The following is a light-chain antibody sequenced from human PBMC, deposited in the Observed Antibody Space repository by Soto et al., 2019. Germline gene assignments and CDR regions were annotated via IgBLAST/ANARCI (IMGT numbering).Light chain of an antibody. J-gene: IGKJ1*01. V-gene: IGKV1-5*01. CDR2: DAS. CDR1: RRISSW. Sequence: DIQMTQSPSTLSASVGDRVTITCRASRRISSWLAWYQQQPGKAPKLLVYDASTLQSGVPSRFSGNGFGTEFTRTISRLQPDDLETYFCQQYNGYPWTVGQGTRVGIK. CDR3: QQYNGYPWT.